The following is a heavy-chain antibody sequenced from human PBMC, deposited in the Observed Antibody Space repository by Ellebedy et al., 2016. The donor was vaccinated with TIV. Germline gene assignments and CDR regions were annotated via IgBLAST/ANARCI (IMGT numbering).Heavy chain of an antibody. Sequence: ASVKVSCXTSGYTSTSYNVNWVRQAPGQGPEWMGWVSAHNGNTNYAQKFHDRVTMTADTSASTSTSTVYLELRSLRSDDTAVYYCAGWRWSSYFTGAFDVWGQGTVVTVSS. CDR2: VSAHNGNT. CDR3: AGWRWSSYFTGAFDV. V-gene: IGHV1-18*04. D-gene: IGHD3-3*01. J-gene: IGHJ3*01. CDR1: GYTSTSYN.